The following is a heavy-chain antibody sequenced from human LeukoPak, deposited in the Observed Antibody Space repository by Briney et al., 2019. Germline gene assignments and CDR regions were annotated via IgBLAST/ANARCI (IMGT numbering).Heavy chain of an antibody. D-gene: IGHD3-10*01. Sequence: GGSLRLSCVASGFTFSSYAMSWVRQAPGKGLEWVSAISGSGGSTYYADSVKGRFTISRDNSKNTLYLQMNSLRAEDTAVYYCAKATWFGELYPFDYWGQGTLVTVSS. CDR2: ISGSGGST. CDR3: AKATWFGELYPFDY. J-gene: IGHJ4*02. V-gene: IGHV3-23*01. CDR1: GFTFSSYA.